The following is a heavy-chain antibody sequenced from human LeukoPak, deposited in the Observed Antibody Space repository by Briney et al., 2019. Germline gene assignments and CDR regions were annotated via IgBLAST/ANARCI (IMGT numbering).Heavy chain of an antibody. CDR2: INHSGGT. CDR3: ARGGGYSYGYFPD. CDR1: GGSFSGFY. V-gene: IGHV4-34*01. Sequence: PSETLSLTCAVYGGSFSGFYWSWLRQPPGKGLEWIGEINHSGGTNYNPSLKSRVTISVDTSKNQFSLKLSSVTAADTAMYYCARGGGYSYGYFPDWGQGTLVTVSS. D-gene: IGHD5-18*01. J-gene: IGHJ4*02.